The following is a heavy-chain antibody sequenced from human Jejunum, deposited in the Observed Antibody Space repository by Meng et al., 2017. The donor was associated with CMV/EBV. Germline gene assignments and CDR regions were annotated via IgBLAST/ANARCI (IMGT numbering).Heavy chain of an antibody. CDR3: ARVEVGITSGDY. J-gene: IGHJ4*02. CDR1: GYTFTNYG. CDR2: ISAYNGNT. D-gene: IGHD1-26*01. Sequence: GHLGKSGVEVKKPGDSLKVSCKASGYTFTNYGITWVRQAPGQGLEWMGWISAYNGNTNYAQTLQGRLTMTTDTSTSTAYMELRSLRSDDTAVYYCARVEVGITSGDYWGQGTLVTVSS. V-gene: IGHV1-18*01.